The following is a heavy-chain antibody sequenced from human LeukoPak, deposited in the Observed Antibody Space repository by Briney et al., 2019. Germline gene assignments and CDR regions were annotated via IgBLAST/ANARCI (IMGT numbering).Heavy chain of an antibody. J-gene: IGHJ4*02. D-gene: IGHD6-13*01. CDR3: AKDTFTFSSSWSGPSSTFAD. CDR1: GFTFNNYA. CDR2: VSDSGGST. Sequence: GGSLRLSCAASGFTFNNYAMSWVRQPPGKGLEWISGVSDSGGSTYYAASVKGRFTISRDNSENTLYLHMNSLRAEDTAVYYCAKDTFTFSSSWSGPSSTFADWGLGTLVTVSS. V-gene: IGHV3-23*01.